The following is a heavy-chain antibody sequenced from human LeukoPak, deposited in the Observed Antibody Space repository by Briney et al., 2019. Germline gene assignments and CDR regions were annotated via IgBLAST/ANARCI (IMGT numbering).Heavy chain of an antibody. CDR2: ISFDESNR. V-gene: IGHV3-30*03. Sequence: GGSLRLSCAASGFTFSNYGMHWVRQAPGKGLEWVAVISFDESNRYYADSVKGRFTLSRDNSKNTLYLQMNSLKTEDTAVYYCTTDQQQLVFDYYYMDVWGKGTTVTVSS. CDR3: TTDQQQLVFDYYYMDV. D-gene: IGHD6-13*01. CDR1: GFTFSNYG. J-gene: IGHJ6*03.